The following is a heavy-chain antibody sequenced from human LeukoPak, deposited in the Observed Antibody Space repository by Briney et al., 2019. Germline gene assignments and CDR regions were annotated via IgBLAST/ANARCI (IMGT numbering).Heavy chain of an antibody. J-gene: IGHJ6*02. CDR1: GFTFSTYT. Sequence: GGSLRLSCTVSGFTFSTYTMNWVRQAPGKGLEWVSSITATSTSIYYADSVKGRFTISRGNAKNSLFLQMSSLRADDTAVYFCAKERPHGMDVWGQGTTVTVSS. D-gene: IGHD6-6*01. V-gene: IGHV3-21*06. CDR3: AKERPHGMDV. CDR2: ITATSTSI.